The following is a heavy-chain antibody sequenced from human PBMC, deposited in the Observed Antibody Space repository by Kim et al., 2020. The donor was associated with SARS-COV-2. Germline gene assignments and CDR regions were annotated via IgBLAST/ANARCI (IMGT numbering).Heavy chain of an antibody. CDR2: ISGSGGST. D-gene: IGHD6-13*01. J-gene: IGHJ4*02. Sequence: GGSLRLSCAASGFTFSSYAMSWVRQAPGKGLEWGSAISGSGGSTYYADSVKGRFTISRDNSKNTLYLQMNSLRAEDTAVYYCAKLYSSSWYYFDYWGQGTLVTVSS. CDR3: AKLYSSSWYYFDY. CDR1: GFTFSSYA. V-gene: IGHV3-23*01.